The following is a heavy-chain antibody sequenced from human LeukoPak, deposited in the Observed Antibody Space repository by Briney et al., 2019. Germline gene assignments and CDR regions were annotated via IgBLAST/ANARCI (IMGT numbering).Heavy chain of an antibody. J-gene: IGHJ4*02. CDR3: AKDIHVGSNSVLDS. V-gene: IGHV3-43*01. D-gene: IGHD6-13*01. CDR2: ITWDGDST. CDR1: GFTFDDYA. Sequence: GGSLRLSCAASGFTFDDYAMRWVRQAPGKGLEWVSLITWDGDSTYYADSVKGRFTISRDDSKNSLYLQMNSLRSEDTALYYCAKDIHVGSNSVLDSWGQGTLVTVSS.